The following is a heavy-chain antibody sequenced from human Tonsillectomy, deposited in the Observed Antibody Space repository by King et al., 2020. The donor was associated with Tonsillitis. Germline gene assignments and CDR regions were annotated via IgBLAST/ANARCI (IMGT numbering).Heavy chain of an antibody. V-gene: IGHV6-1*02. CDR3: ARDYHYGMDV. J-gene: IGHJ6*02. Sequence: VQLQQSGPGLLKPSQTLSLTCSISGDSVSSKSAAWNWIRQSPSRGLEWLGRTKYRSKCFNEDSESVKSRIIINPDTSRNQFSLQLNSVTPEDTAVYYCARDYHYGMDVWGQGTTVTVS. CDR1: GDSVSSKSAA. CDR2: TKYRSKCFN.